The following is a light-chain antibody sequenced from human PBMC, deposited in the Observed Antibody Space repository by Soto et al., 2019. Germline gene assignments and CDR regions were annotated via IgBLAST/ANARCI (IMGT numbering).Light chain of an antibody. CDR3: SSYTSNNTLYV. CDR1: SSDVGGYNY. V-gene: IGLV2-14*01. J-gene: IGLJ1*01. Sequence: QSALTQPASVSGSPGQSITISCTGSSSDVGGYNYVSWYQQHPGKAPKLMIYDVSNRPSGVSNRFSGSKSGNTASLTITGLQAKDEADFYCSSYTSNNTLYVFGTGTKLTVL. CDR2: DVS.